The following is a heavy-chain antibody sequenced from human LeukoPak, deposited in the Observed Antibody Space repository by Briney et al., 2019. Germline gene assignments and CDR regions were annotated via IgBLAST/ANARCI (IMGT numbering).Heavy chain of an antibody. D-gene: IGHD3-16*02. J-gene: IGHJ4*02. V-gene: IGHV4-34*01. CDR1: GGSISSGGYS. CDR3: ARRYDYVWGSYRYVLTG. CDR2: INHSGST. Sequence: NPSETLSLTCAVSGGSISSGGYSWSWIRQPPGTGLEWIGEINHSGSTNYNPSLKSRVTISVDTSKNQFSLKLSSVTAADTAVYYCARRYDYVWGSYRYVLTGWGQGTLVTVSS.